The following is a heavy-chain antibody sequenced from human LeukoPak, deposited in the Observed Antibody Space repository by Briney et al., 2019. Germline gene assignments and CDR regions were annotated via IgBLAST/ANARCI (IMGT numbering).Heavy chain of an antibody. CDR3: ARDGYYYDSSGYYSLDY. D-gene: IGHD3-22*01. CDR1: GGTFSSYA. Sequence: GASVKVSCKASGGTFSSYAISWVRQAPGQGLEWMGRIIPILGIANYAQKFQGRVTITADKSTSTAYMELSSLRSEDTAVYYCARDGYYYDSSGYYSLDYWGQGTLVTVSS. J-gene: IGHJ4*02. V-gene: IGHV1-69*04. CDR2: IIPILGIA.